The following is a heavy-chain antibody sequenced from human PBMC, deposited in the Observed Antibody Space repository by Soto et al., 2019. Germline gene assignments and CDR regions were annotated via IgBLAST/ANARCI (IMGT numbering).Heavy chain of an antibody. CDR1: GGTFSSYT. CDR2: IIPILGIA. J-gene: IGHJ6*03. CDR3: ARSYYDILTGRLYYYMDV. V-gene: IGHV1-69*02. Sequence: SVKVSWKASGGTFSSYTISWVRQAPGQGLERMGRIIPILGIANYAQKFQGRATITADKSTSTAYMELSSLRSEDTAVYYCARSYYDILTGRLYYYMDVWGKGTTVTVSS. D-gene: IGHD3-9*01.